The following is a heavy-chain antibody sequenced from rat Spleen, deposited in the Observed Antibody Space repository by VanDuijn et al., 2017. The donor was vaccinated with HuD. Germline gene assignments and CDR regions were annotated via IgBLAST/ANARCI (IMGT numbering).Heavy chain of an antibody. D-gene: IGHD1-1*01. CDR3: ARSDVTHYYLPFAD. CDR1: GHSITSSYR. J-gene: IGHJ3*01. CDR2: INSAGST. V-gene: IGHV3-3*01. Sequence: EVQLQESGPGPVKVSESLSLTCSVTGHSITSSYRWNWIRKFPGNKLEWMGYINSAGSTNYNPSRKSQISISRDTSKNPFFLQVDSVTTEDTATYYCARSDVTHYYLPFADWGQGTLVTVSS.